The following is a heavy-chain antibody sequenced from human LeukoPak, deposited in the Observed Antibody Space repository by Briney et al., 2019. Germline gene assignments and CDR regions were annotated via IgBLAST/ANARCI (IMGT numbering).Heavy chain of an antibody. CDR1: GFIFSTYA. J-gene: IGHJ4*02. CDR2: ILCDGNNE. Sequence: GGSLRLSCAASGFIFSTYAMHWVRQAPGKGLEWVALILCDGNNEYYADSVKGHFTISRDNSENTLYLQMNSLRAEDTAVYYCARAGGSYSFDYWGQGTLVTVSS. D-gene: IGHD3-22*01. CDR3: ARAGGSYSFDY. V-gene: IGHV3-30*04.